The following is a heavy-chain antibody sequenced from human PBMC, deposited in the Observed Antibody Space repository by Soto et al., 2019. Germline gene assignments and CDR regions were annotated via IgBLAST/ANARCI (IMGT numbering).Heavy chain of an antibody. CDR3: SSGTYYYDSSAYYNSFDP. CDR2: IYYSGST. J-gene: IGHJ5*02. CDR1: SGSIGSGDYY. Sequence: SETLSLTCTVSSGSIGSGDYYCSWIRQPPGKGLEWIGYIYYSGSTYYNPSLKSRVSISIDTSKKQFSLKLSSVTAADTAVYYCSSGTYYYDSSAYYNSFDPWGQ. D-gene: IGHD3-22*01. V-gene: IGHV4-30-4*01.